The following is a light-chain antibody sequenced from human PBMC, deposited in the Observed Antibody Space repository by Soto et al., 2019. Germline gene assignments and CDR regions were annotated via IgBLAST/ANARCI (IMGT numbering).Light chain of an antibody. CDR3: QHYNNRPLT. J-gene: IGKJ4*01. Sequence: EILMTQSPGTLSVSPGERATLSCRASQSVSSNLAWYQQKPGQAPRLLIFGASTRATGIPARFIGSGSGTEFTLTISSLQSEDFAIYYCQHYNNRPLTFGGGTK. CDR1: QSVSSN. CDR2: GAS. V-gene: IGKV3-15*01.